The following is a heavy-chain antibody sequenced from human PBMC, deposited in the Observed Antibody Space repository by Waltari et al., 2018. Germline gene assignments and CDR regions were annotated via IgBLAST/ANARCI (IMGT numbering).Heavy chain of an antibody. J-gene: IGHJ5*02. D-gene: IGHD6-13*01. CDR3: AGGPQSGASSAWYGWFDP. Sequence: EVQLVESGGNLVQPGGSLRLSCAASGFTFTSHWMHWVRQAPGKGLVWVSRINSDGGNTRYADSVKGRFTISRDNAKNTLYLEMNSLRAEDTAVYFCAGGPQSGASSAWYGWFDPWGQGTLVTVSS. V-gene: IGHV3-74*01. CDR1: GFTFTSHW. CDR2: INSDGGNT.